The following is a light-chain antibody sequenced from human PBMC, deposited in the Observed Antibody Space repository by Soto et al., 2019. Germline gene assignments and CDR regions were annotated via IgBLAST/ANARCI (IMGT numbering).Light chain of an antibody. J-gene: IGLJ3*02. Sequence: QSVLTQPRSVSGSPGQSVTISCTGTSSDIGGSNYVSWYQHHPGKAPKLMIYDVSKRPSGVPDRFSGSKSGNTASLTISGLQAEDEADYYCCSYAGGFTWVFGGGTKLTVL. CDR1: SSDIGGSNY. CDR2: DVS. CDR3: CSYAGGFTWV. V-gene: IGLV2-11*01.